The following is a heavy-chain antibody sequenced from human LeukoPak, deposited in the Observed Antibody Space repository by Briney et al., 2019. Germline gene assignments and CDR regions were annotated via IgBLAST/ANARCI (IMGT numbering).Heavy chain of an antibody. CDR2: INPNSGGT. J-gene: IGHJ6*02. Sequence: GESLKVSCKASGYTFTGYYMHWVRQAPGQGLEWMGRINPNSGGTNYAQKFQGRVTMTRDTSISTAYMELSRLRSDDTAVYYCARQTTVTTEGYYYGMDVWGQGTTVTVSS. D-gene: IGHD4-17*01. CDR1: GYTFTGYY. V-gene: IGHV1-2*06. CDR3: ARQTTVTTEGYYYGMDV.